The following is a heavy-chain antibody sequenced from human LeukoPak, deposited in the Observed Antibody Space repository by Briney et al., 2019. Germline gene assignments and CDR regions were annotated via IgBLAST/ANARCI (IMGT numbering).Heavy chain of an antibody. J-gene: IGHJ3*02. CDR1: GFTVSSNH. CDR3: ARALENLSFDI. CDR2: IYSGGTT. D-gene: IGHD1-1*01. V-gene: IGHV3-66*01. Sequence: GGSLRLSCTASGFTVSSNHMSWVRQAPGKGVQWVSVIYSGGTTYYTDSVKGRFTISKNSSTSTLWLQMNSLRAEDTAVYYCARALENLSFDIWGQGTMVTVSS.